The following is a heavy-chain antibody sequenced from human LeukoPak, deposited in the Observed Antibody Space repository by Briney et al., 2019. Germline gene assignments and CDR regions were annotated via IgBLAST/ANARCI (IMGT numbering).Heavy chain of an antibody. D-gene: IGHD2-8*01. V-gene: IGHV4-39*01. CDR3: ARLRRGVRQMNFDY. J-gene: IGHJ4*02. Sequence: SETLSLTCTVSGGSISSSSYYWGWIRQPPGKGLEWIGSIYYSGSTYYNPSLKSRVTISVDTSKNQFSLKLSSVTAADTAVYYCARLRRGVRQMNFDYWGQGTLVTASS. CDR1: GGSISSSSYY. CDR2: IYYSGST.